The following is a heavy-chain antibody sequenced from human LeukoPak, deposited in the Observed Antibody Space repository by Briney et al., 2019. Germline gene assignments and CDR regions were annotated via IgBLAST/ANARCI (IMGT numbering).Heavy chain of an antibody. CDR3: ARDRIAVALPQYYFDY. CDR1: GFTFSAYA. V-gene: IGHV3-64D*09. J-gene: IGHJ4*02. D-gene: IGHD6-19*01. Sequence: GGSLRLSCSASGFTFSAYAMYWVRQAPGKGLEYVSGISNNGSSSFYADSVKGRFTISRDNSKNTLYLQMSSLRAEDTAVYYCARDRIAVALPQYYFDYWGQGTLVTVSS. CDR2: ISNNGSSS.